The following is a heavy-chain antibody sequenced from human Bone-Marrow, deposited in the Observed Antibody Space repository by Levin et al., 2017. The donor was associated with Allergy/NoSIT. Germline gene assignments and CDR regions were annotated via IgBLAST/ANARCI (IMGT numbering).Heavy chain of an antibody. J-gene: IGHJ4*02. V-gene: IGHV4-31*02. Sequence: SCTVSGESVSSSGFYWTWIRQYPGKGLEWIGHIYYAGNTSYNPSLKSRVSISEDRSKNQFSLKLDSVTAADTAVYYCARESVYYGSGSWIDCWGQGTLVTVSS. CDR2: IYYAGNT. CDR3: ARESVYYGSGSWIDC. CDR1: GESVSSSGFY. D-gene: IGHD3-10*01.